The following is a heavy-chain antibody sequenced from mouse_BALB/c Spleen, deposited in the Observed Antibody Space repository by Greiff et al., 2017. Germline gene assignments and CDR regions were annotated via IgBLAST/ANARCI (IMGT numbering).Heavy chain of an antibody. J-gene: IGHJ1*01. V-gene: IGHV1-87*01. CDR3: ARGYGGYFDV. D-gene: IGHD2-14*01. CDR2: IYPGDGDT. Sequence: QVQLQQSGAELARPGASVKLSCKASGYTFTSYWMQWVKQRPGQGLEWIGAIYPGDGDTRYTQKFKGKATLTADKSSSTAYMQLSSLASEDSAVYYCARGYGGYFDVWGAGTTVTVSS. CDR1: GYTFTSYW.